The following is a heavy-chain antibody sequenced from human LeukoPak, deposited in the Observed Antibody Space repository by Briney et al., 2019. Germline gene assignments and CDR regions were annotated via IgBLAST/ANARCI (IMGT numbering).Heavy chain of an antibody. CDR3: ARELPREVTLDY. CDR1: EFNFFSCG. V-gene: IGHV3-74*01. J-gene: IGHJ4*01. Sequence: GGSLRLSCVASEFNFFSCGMQWVRQAPGKGLVWVSRIFTDGSTTSYADSVKGRFTISRDNAKNTLYLEMKSLRVEDTAVYYCARELPREVTLDYWGQGTLVTVSP. D-gene: IGHD2-21*02. CDR2: IFTDGSTT.